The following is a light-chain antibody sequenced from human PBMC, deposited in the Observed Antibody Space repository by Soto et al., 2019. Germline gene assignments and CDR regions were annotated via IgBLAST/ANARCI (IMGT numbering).Light chain of an antibody. Sequence: QSVLTQPPSASGTPGQRVTISCYGSSSNIGSNTVNWYQQLPGTAPKLLIYSNNQRPSGVPDRFSGSKSGTSASLAISGLQSEDEADYYCAAWDDSLKGVFGTGTKVTVL. CDR3: AAWDDSLKGV. J-gene: IGLJ1*01. CDR1: SSNIGSNT. CDR2: SNN. V-gene: IGLV1-44*01.